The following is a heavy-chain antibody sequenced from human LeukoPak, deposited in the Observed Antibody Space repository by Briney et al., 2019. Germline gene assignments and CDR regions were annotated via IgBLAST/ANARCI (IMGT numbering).Heavy chain of an antibody. J-gene: IGHJ4*02. Sequence: ASVKVSCKASGYTFTSYGISWVRQAPGQGLEWMGWISAYNGNTNYAQKLQGRVTMTTDTSTSTAYMELRSLRSDDTAVYYCARDTSRPGGIVAAAGAGIDYWGQGTLVTVSS. D-gene: IGHD6-13*01. CDR2: ISAYNGNT. CDR1: GYTFTSYG. V-gene: IGHV1-18*01. CDR3: ARDTSRPGGIVAAAGAGIDY.